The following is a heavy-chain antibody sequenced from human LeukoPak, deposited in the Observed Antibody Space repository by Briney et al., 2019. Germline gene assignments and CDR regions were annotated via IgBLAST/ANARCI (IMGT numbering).Heavy chain of an antibody. D-gene: IGHD3-3*01. CDR3: AREGRNSIFGVVNHNLNDYFDY. J-gene: IGHJ4*02. V-gene: IGHV3-74*01. Sequence: GGSLRLSCAASGFTFSSYWMHWVRQAPGKGLVWVSRINSDGSSTSYADSVKGRFTISRDNAKNTLYLQMNSLRAEDTAVYYCAREGRNSIFGVVNHNLNDYFDYWGQGTQVTASS. CDR1: GFTFSSYW. CDR2: INSDGSST.